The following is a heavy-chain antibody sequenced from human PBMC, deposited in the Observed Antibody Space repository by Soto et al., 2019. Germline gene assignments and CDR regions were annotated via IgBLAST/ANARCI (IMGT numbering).Heavy chain of an antibody. V-gene: IGHV1-18*01. CDR3: ASLGSGRLGPYYYGMDV. D-gene: IGHD3-10*01. CDR2: ISAYNGNT. Sequence: ASVKVSCKASGYTFTSYGISWVRQAPGQGLEWMGWISAYNGNTNYAQKLQGRVTMTTDTSTSTAYMELRSPRSDDTAVYYCASLGSGRLGPYYYGMDVWGQGTTVTVSS. J-gene: IGHJ6*02. CDR1: GYTFTSYG.